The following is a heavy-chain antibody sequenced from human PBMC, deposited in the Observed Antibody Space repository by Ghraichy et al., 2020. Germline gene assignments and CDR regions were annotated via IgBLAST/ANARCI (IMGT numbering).Heavy chain of an antibody. CDR3: AADSSWLPDRMGRTGWFDP. J-gene: IGHJ5*02. CDR1: GIAFSRYW. V-gene: IGHV3-74*01. D-gene: IGHD3-22*01. CDR2: INRDGSTT. Sequence: GGSLRLSCAASGIAFSRYWFHWVRQAPGKGLVWVSRINRDGSTTNYADSVKGRFTISRDDAKNTLYLQMSSLRAEDTAVYYCAADSSWLPDRMGRTGWFDPWGQGTLVTVAP.